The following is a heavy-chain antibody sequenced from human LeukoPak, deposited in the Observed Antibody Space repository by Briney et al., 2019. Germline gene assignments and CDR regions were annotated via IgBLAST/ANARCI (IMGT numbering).Heavy chain of an antibody. CDR1: GDSISSSNW. CDR3: ARVDSTSGANFDY. D-gene: IGHD6-13*01. V-gene: IGHV4-4*02. J-gene: IGHJ4*02. Sequence: SETLSLTCAVSGDSISSSNWWSWVRQSPGQGLEWIGEIYHSGSTNCNPSLKSRVSISVDKSSNLFSLKLNSVTAADTAVYYCARVDSTSGANFDYWGQGTLVTVSS. CDR2: IYHSGST.